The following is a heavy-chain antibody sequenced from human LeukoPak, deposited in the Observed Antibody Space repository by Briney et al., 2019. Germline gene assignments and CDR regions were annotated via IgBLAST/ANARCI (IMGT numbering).Heavy chain of an antibody. J-gene: IGHJ4*02. CDR1: GYTFIRYY. Sequence: ASVKVSCKASGYTFIRYYIHWVRQAPGQGREWMGIVNPSGDSTNYAQKFQGRVTMTRDTSTSTVYMELSSLRSEDTAVYYCARWTTTYLDYWGQGTLVTVSS. D-gene: IGHD3/OR15-3a*01. CDR3: ARWTTTYLDY. CDR2: VNPSGDST. V-gene: IGHV1-46*01.